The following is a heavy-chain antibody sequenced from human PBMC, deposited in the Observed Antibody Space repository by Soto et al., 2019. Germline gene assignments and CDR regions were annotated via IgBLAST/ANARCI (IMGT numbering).Heavy chain of an antibody. CDR1: GGTFSSYA. CDR2: IIPIFGTA. CDR3: AIAPPGFYDSSGYYYYFDY. V-gene: IGHV1-69*13. D-gene: IGHD3-22*01. Sequence: SVKVSCKASGGTFSSYAISWVRQAPGQGLEWMGGIIPIFGTANYAQKFQGRVTITADESTSTAYMELSSLRSEDTAVYYCAIAPPGFYDSSGYYYYFDYWGQGTLVTVSS. J-gene: IGHJ4*02.